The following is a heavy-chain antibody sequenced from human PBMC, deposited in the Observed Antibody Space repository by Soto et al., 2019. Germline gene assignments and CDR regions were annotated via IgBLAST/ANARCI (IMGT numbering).Heavy chain of an antibody. J-gene: IGHJ4*02. CDR1: GYTFTGYY. CDR3: AREMRRCGSYYVSAY. CDR2: INPNSGGT. Sequence: QVPLVQSGAEVKKPGASVKVSCKASGYTFTGYYMHWVRQAPGQGLEWMGWINPNSGGTNYAQKFQGRVTMTRDTSISTAYMELSRLRSDDTAVYYCAREMRRCGSYYVSAYWGQGTLVTVSS. V-gene: IGHV1-2*02. D-gene: IGHD1-26*01.